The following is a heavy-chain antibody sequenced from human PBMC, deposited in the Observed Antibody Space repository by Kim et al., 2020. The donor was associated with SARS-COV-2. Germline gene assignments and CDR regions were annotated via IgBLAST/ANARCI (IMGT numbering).Heavy chain of an antibody. CDR3: ARATQPYYYYGMDV. Sequence: TPSLKSRVTISVDTSKNQFSLKLSSVTAADTAVYYCARATQPYYYYGMDVWGQGTTVTVSS. V-gene: IGHV4-34*01. J-gene: IGHJ6*02.